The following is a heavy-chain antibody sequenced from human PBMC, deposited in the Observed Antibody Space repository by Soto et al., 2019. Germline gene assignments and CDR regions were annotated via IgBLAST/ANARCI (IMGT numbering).Heavy chain of an antibody. CDR2: INHSGST. J-gene: IGHJ4*02. Sequence: QVQLQQWGAGLLKPSETLSLTCAVYGGSFSGYYWSWIRQPPGKGLEWIGEINHSGSTNYNPSLKRRVTISVDTSKNQFSLKLSSVTAADTAVYYCARGPNIVVVVAAIAFDYWGQGTLVTVSS. D-gene: IGHD2-15*01. CDR1: GGSFSGYY. V-gene: IGHV4-34*01. CDR3: ARGPNIVVVVAAIAFDY.